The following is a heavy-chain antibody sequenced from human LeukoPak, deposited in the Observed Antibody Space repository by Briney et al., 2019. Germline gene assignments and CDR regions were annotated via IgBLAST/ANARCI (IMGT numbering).Heavy chain of an antibody. CDR2: IYYSGST. D-gene: IGHD3-22*01. J-gene: IGHJ5*02. V-gene: IGHV4-39*01. CDR3: ARHYYTATARRFDP. Sequence: SETLSLTCTVSGGPISSSSDYWGWIRQPPGRGLEWIGSIYYSGSTYYNPSLKSRVTISVDTSKNQFSLKLSSVTAADTAVYYCARHYYTATARRFDPWGQGTLVTVSS. CDR1: GGPISSSSDY.